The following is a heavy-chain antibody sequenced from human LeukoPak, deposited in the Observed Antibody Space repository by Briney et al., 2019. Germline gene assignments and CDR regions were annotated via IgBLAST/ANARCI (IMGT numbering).Heavy chain of an antibody. CDR3: ARDLFGGQSDY. CDR2: IKQDGSEK. D-gene: IGHD3-16*01. CDR1: GFTFSSYW. J-gene: IGHJ4*02. V-gene: IGHV3-7*04. Sequence: SGGSLRLSCAASGFTFSSYWMSWVRQAPGKGLEWVANIKQDGSEKYYVHSVKGRFTISRDNAKNSLYLQMNCLRAEDTAVYYCARDLFGGQSDYWGQGTLVTVSS.